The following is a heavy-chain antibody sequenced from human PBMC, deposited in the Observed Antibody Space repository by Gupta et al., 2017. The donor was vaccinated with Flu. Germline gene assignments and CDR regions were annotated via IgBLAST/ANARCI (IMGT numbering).Heavy chain of an antibody. CDR3: AKFSRCIGNMCYSGGHYYYGLDV. Sequence: EVQLLESGGGLVQPGGSLRLSCAVSGFTFSTYAMTWVRQAPGKGLEWLSTISGGGSATYYADSVKGRFTISRDNSMNTLSLQMNSLRVEDTAVYYCAKFSRCIGNMCYSGGHYYYGLDVWGQGTTVTVSS. CDR2: ISGGGSAT. V-gene: IGHV3-23*01. D-gene: IGHD2-2*02. J-gene: IGHJ6*02. CDR1: GFTFSTYA.